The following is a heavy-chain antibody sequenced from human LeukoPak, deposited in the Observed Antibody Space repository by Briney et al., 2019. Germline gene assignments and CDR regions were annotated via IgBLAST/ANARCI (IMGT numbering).Heavy chain of an antibody. CDR3: AKAPVTSCRGAFCYPFDY. J-gene: IGHJ4*01. CDR1: GLSLNSYA. Sequence: PGGSLRLSCTASGLSLNSYAISWVRQVPGKGLEWVSASSSSDDGKWHADSVRGRFTISRDTSKNTVYLQMNSLRVEDAGVYYCAKAPVTSCRGAFCYPFDYWGHGTLVTVSS. V-gene: IGHV3-23*01. D-gene: IGHD2-21*01. CDR2: SSSSDDGK.